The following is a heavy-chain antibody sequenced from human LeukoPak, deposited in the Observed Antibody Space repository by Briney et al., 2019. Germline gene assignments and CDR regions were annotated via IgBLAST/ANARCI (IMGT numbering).Heavy chain of an antibody. CDR1: GYTFTSYG. D-gene: IGHD1-26*01. Sequence: ASVKVSCKASGYTFTSYGISWVRQAPGQGLEWMGWISAYNGNTNYAQKLQGRVIMTTDTSTSTAYMELRSLRSDDAAVYYCARDLRGIVGATTLDYWGQGTLVTVSS. V-gene: IGHV1-18*01. J-gene: IGHJ4*02. CDR2: ISAYNGNT. CDR3: ARDLRGIVGATTLDY.